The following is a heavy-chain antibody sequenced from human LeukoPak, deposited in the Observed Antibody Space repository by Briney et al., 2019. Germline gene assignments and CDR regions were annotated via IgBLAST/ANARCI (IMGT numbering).Heavy chain of an antibody. Sequence: GGSLRLSCAASGFVLNSHGMTWVRQAPGKGPEWVSAISGRSGSTYYTDSVRGRFTISRDNSKNTVYLQMNSLRVEETAVYYCAKLGGLAAAAWLDSWGRGTLVTVSS. D-gene: IGHD6-25*01. V-gene: IGHV3-23*01. J-gene: IGHJ4*02. CDR2: ISGRSGST. CDR3: AKLGGLAAAAWLDS. CDR1: GFVLNSHG.